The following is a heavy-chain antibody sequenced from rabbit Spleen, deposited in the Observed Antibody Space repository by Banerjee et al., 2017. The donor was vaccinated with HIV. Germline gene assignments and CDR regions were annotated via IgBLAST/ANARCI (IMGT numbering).Heavy chain of an antibody. CDR3: ARDLTDAIGWNFGW. Sequence: QSLEESGGGLVQPGASLTLTCTASGFSFSSVHWIYWVRQAPGKGLEWIGTIYAGSTGTTDYASWAKGRFTISKTSSTTVTLQMTSLTAADTATYFCARDLTDAIGWNFGWWGPGTLVTVS. V-gene: IGHV1S40*01. D-gene: IGHD4-1*01. J-gene: IGHJ4*01. CDR1: GFSFSSVHW. CDR2: IYAGSTGTT.